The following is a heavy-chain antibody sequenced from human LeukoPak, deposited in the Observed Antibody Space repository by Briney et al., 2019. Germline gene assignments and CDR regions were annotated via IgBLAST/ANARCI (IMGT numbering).Heavy chain of an antibody. CDR1: GFTFSSYA. D-gene: IGHD1-26*01. V-gene: IGHV3-30-3*01. CDR2: ISYDGSNK. CDR3: ARGRGVGATYYFDY. Sequence: GVSLRLSCAASGFTFSSYAMHWVRQAPGKGLEWVAVISYDGSNKYYADSVKGRFTISRDNSKNTLYLQMNSLRAEDTAVYYCARGRGVGATYYFDYWGQGTLVTVSS. J-gene: IGHJ4*02.